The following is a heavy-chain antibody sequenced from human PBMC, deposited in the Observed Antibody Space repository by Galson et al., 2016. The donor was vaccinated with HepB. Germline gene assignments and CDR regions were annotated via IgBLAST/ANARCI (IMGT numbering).Heavy chain of an antibody. CDR1: GFIFSNYG. D-gene: IGHD3-10*01. CDR2: INSDGGST. V-gene: IGHV3-74*01. J-gene: IGHJ4*02. Sequence: SLRLSCAASGFIFSNYGMHWVRQAPGKGLVWVSSINSDGGSTCYADSVKGRFTISRDNAKNTMYLQMNSLRAEDTGVYYCANDTFGKYDYWGQGTLVTVSS. CDR3: ANDTFGKYDY.